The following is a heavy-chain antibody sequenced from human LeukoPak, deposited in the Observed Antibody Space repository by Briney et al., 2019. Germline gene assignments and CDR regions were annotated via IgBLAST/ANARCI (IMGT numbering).Heavy chain of an antibody. CDR3: AGCPEYCGGDCYSCYFDY. D-gene: IGHD2-21*02. V-gene: IGHV4-30-4*02. J-gene: IGHJ4*02. CDR2: IYYSGST. CDR1: GGSISSGDYY. Sequence: PSETLSLTCTVSGGSISSGDYYWSWIRQPPGKGLEWIGYIYYSGSTYYNPSLKSRVTISVDTSKNQFSLKLSSVTAADTAVYYCAGCPEYCGGDCYSCYFDYWGQGTLVTVSS.